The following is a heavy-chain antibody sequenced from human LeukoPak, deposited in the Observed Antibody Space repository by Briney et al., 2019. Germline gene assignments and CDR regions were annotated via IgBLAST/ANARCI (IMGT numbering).Heavy chain of an antibody. D-gene: IGHD3-22*01. CDR2: IRSKAYGGTT. V-gene: IGHV3-49*03. J-gene: IGHJ4*02. Sequence: GGSLRLSCTASGFTFGDYAMSWFRQAPGKGLEWVGFIRSKAYGGTTEYAASVKGRFTISRDDSKSIAYLQMNSLKTEDTAVYYCTRDKSYYYDSSGYPYYFDYWGQGTLVTVSS. CDR1: GFTFGDYA. CDR3: TRDKSYYYDSSGYPYYFDY.